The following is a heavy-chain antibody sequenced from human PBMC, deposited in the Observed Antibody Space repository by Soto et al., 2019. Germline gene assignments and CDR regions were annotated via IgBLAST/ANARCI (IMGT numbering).Heavy chain of an antibody. D-gene: IGHD6-6*01. Sequence: ASLKVSCKVSGYTLTGLSMHWVRRAPGKGLEWMGGFDPEDGETIYAQKFQGRVTMTADKSTDTAYMELSSLRSEDTAVYYCARDREAYSSSSAFDPWGQGTLVTVSS. CDR1: GYTLTGLS. V-gene: IGHV1-24*01. CDR3: ARDREAYSSSSAFDP. CDR2: FDPEDGET. J-gene: IGHJ5*02.